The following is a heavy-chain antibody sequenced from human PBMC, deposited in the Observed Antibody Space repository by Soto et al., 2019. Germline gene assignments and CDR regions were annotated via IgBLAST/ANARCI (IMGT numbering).Heavy chain of an antibody. Sequence: GASVKVSCKASGYTFTGYYMHWVRQAPGQGLEWMGWINPNSGGTNYAQKFQGRVTMTRDTPISTAYMELSRLRSDDTAVYYCARDSRPVLRFLEWLSGLFDYWGQGTLVTVSS. J-gene: IGHJ4*02. CDR1: GYTFTGYY. CDR3: ARDSRPVLRFLEWLSGLFDY. CDR2: INPNSGGT. V-gene: IGHV1-2*02. D-gene: IGHD3-3*01.